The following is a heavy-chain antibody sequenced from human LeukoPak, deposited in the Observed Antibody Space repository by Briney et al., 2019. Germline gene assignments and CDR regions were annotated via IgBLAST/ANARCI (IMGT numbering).Heavy chain of an antibody. CDR3: ARANPNWNPPDY. J-gene: IGHJ4*02. CDR1: SDSMTSYF. CDR2: VYHSGST. Sequence: SETLSLTCSVSSDSMTSYFWSWIRQPPGKGLEWIGYVYHSGSTSYSPSLKSRVSISEDTSKNQFSLKLSSATAADTAVYYCARANPNWNPPDYWGQGTLVTVSS. V-gene: IGHV4-59*08. D-gene: IGHD1-1*01.